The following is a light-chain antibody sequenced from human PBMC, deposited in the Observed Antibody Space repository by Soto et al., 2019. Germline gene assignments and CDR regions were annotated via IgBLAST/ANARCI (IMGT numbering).Light chain of an antibody. CDR3: QTWGTGIQV. V-gene: IGLV4-69*01. Sequence: QLVLTQSPSASASLGASVKLTCTLSSGHSSYAIAWHQQQPEKGPRYLMKLNSDGSHNKGDGIPDRFSGSSSGAERYLIISSLQSEDEADYYCQTWGTGIQVFGGGIKLTVL. J-gene: IGLJ2*01. CDR1: SGHSSYA. CDR2: LNSDGSH.